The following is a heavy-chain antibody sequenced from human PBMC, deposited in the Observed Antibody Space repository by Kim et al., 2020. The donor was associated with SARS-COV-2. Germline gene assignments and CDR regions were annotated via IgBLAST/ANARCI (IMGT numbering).Heavy chain of an antibody. Sequence: GGSLRLSCAASGFTFSSYSMNWVRQAPGKGLEWVSYISSSSSTIYYADSVKGRFTISRDNAKNSLYLQMNSLRAEDTAVYYCARESRVDGYYYGMDVWGQGTTVTVSS. CDR3: ARESRVDGYYYGMDV. D-gene: IGHD3-9*01. CDR1: GFTFSSYS. J-gene: IGHJ6*02. CDR2: ISSSSSTI. V-gene: IGHV3-48*04.